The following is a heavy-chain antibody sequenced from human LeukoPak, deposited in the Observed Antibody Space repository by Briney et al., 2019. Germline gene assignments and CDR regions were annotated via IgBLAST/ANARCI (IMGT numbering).Heavy chain of an antibody. CDR2: ISSSSSYI. CDR3: ARDRGYCSSTSCYFGGGYFDY. V-gene: IGHV3-21*01. D-gene: IGHD2-2*01. CDR1: GFTLSSYS. Sequence: GGSLRLSCAASGFTLSSYSMNWVRQAPGTGREWFSSISSSSSYIYYADSVKGRFTISRDNAKNSLYLQMNSLRAEDTAGYYCARDRGYCSSTSCYFGGGYFDYWGQGTLVTVSS. J-gene: IGHJ4*02.